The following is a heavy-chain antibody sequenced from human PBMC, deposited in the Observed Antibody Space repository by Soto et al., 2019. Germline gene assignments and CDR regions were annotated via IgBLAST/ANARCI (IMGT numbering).Heavy chain of an antibody. CDR3: ARQPPGYCSSTSCYYYYGMDV. D-gene: IGHD2-2*01. CDR2: IYPGDSDT. J-gene: IGHJ6*02. CDR1: GYSFTSYW. Sequence: GESLKISCKGSGYSFTSYWIGWVRQMPGKGLEWMGIIYPGDSDTRYSPSFQGLVTISADKSISTAYLQWSSLKASDTAMYYCARQPPGYCSSTSCYYYYGMDVWGQGTTVTVSS. V-gene: IGHV5-51*01.